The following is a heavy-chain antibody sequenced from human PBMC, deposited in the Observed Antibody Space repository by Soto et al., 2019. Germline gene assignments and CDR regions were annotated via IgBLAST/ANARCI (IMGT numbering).Heavy chain of an antibody. D-gene: IGHD6-6*01. CDR1: GGSISSYY. Sequence: SETLSLTCTVSGGSISSYYWSWIRQPPGKGLEWIGYIYYSGSTNYNPSLKSRVTVSVDTSKNQFSLKLSSVTAADTAVYYCARDLVYMDVWGKGTTVTVSS. CDR3: ARDLVYMDV. CDR2: IYYSGST. V-gene: IGHV4-59*01. J-gene: IGHJ6*03.